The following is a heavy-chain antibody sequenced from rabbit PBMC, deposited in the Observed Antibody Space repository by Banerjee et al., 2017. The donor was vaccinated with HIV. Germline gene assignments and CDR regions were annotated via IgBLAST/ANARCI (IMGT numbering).Heavy chain of an antibody. D-gene: IGHD3-3*01. J-gene: IGHJ4*01. CDR2: IDPVFGST. CDR1: GFDFSSYG. V-gene: IGHV1S7*01. Sequence: EESGGGLVQPGGSLKLSCKASGFDFSSYGVSWVRQAPGKGLEWIGYIDPVFGSTYYASWVNGRFTISSHNAQNTLYLQLNSLTAADTATYFCARGGTSGGNGHNLWGQGTLVTVS. CDR3: ARGGTSGGNGHNL.